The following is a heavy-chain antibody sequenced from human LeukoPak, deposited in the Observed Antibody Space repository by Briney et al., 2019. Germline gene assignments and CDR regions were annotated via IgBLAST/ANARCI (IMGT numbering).Heavy chain of an antibody. CDR3: GITHNRFTCCAFFDY. D-gene: IGHD2-2*01. J-gene: IGHJ4*02. CDR1: SGSPTGYY. Sequence: PESLSLTSAVYSGSPTGYYWGWISPRPRKRVEWSVEMKRRGSSNYSPSLTSPLTISVDTSKQQLSLKLSSVTAAATAAYYSGITHNRFTCCAFFDYWGQGTLGTVSS. V-gene: IGHV4-34*01. CDR2: MKRRGSS.